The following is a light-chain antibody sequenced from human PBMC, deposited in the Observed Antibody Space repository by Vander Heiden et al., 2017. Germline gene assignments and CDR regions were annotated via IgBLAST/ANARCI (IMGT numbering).Light chain of an antibody. J-gene: IGLJ1*01. CDR3: AARDDSLNGFV. V-gene: IGLV1-44*01. CDR2: NNN. CDR1: SSRIATNS. Sequence: VLTQPPSSVWPAGQTVTISCAGSSSRIATNSVTWYHQHPPTHPKRLLHNNNHTPSGVPARLPASKSRTSASVATSGLQPADEADYYCAARDDSLNGFVFGTGTKVTVL.